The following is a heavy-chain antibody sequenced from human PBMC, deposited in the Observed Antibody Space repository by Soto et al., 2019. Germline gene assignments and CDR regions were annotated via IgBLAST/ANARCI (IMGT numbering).Heavy chain of an antibody. J-gene: IGHJ4*02. CDR1: GDSLNSAKYY. D-gene: IGHD3-9*01. Sequence: QLQLQESGPGLVKPSETLSLTCSVSGDSLNSAKYYWGWIRQPPGKGLEGIGSIYFRGNTYYNPSLQTRVTISLDKSKSQFSLKLNSVTAADSAVYFCARLEGLATISYSFDFWGQGALVTVSS. V-gene: IGHV4-39*01. CDR2: IYFRGNT. CDR3: ARLEGLATISYSFDF.